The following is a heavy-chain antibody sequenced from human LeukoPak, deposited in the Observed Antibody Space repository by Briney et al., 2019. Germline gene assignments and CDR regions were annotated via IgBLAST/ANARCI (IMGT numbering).Heavy chain of an antibody. D-gene: IGHD1-26*01. V-gene: IGHV4-31*03. CDR1: GGSISSGGYY. J-gene: IGHJ3*02. Sequence: PSETLSLTCTVSGGSISSGGYYWSWIRQHPVKGLEWIGYIYYSGSTYYNPSLKSRVTISVDTSKNQFSLKLSSVTAADTAVYYCASLGRWDGPASEAFDIWGQGTMVTVSS. CDR3: ASLGRWDGPASEAFDI. CDR2: IYYSGST.